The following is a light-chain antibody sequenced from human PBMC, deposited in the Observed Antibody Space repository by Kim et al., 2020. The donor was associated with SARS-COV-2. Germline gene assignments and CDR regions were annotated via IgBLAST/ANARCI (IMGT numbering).Light chain of an antibody. CDR2: DAS. Sequence: LSTGDTATLSCRASQSVASNYLAWYQQKPGQAPRLLIFDASTRATGISDRFSGSGSGTDFSLTISRLEPEDFAVYYCQQYGTSPCTFGQGTKLEI. V-gene: IGKV3-20*01. CDR1: QSVASNY. CDR3: QQYGTSPCT. J-gene: IGKJ2*02.